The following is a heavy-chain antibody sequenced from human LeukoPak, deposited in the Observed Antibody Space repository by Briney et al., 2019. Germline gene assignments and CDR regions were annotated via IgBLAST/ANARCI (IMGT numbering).Heavy chain of an antibody. CDR3: ARERPDYYDSSGYPEYYFDY. CDR2: IYTSGST. D-gene: IGHD3-22*01. Sequence: SETLSLTCTVSGGSISSYYWSWIRQPAGKGLEWIGRIYTSGSTNYNPSLKSRVTMSVDTSKNQFSLKLSSVTAADTAVYYCARERPDYYDSSGYPEYYFDYWGQGTLVTVSS. V-gene: IGHV4-4*07. J-gene: IGHJ4*02. CDR1: GGSISSYY.